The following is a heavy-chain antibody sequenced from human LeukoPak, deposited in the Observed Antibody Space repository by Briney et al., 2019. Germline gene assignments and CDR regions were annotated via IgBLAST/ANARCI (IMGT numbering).Heavy chain of an antibody. J-gene: IGHJ4*02. V-gene: IGHV4-39*07. Sequence: KPSETLSLTCTVSGGSINSTSNYWGWIRQPPGKGLEWIGSIYYSGSTSYNPSLKSRVTISVDTSKNQFSLKLSSVTAVDTAVYFCAGDYGDYYFDYWGQGTLVTVSS. D-gene: IGHD4-17*01. CDR3: AGDYGDYYFDY. CDR2: IYYSGST. CDR1: GGSINSTSNY.